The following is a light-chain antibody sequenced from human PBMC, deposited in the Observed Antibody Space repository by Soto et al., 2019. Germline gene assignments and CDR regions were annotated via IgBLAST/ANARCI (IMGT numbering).Light chain of an antibody. V-gene: IGKV3-20*01. CDR1: QSVSSSY. Sequence: EIGLTQSPGTLYLSPGERATLSCRASQSVSSSYLAWYQQKPGQAPRLLIYGASNRATGIPDRFSGSGSGTECTLTISSLQSEDFAVYYCQQYNNWPPETFGQGTKVDIK. CDR2: GAS. J-gene: IGKJ1*01. CDR3: QQYNNWPPET.